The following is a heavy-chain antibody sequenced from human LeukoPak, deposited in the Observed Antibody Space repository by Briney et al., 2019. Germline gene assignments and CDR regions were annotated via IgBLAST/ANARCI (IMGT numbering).Heavy chain of an antibody. CDR1: GFTFSSYE. CDR2: FSHSGGST. Sequence: PGGSLRLSCAASGFTFSSYEMNWVRQAPGKGLEWVSFFSHSGGSTYYADSVKGRFTISRDNSKSTLYLQMNSLRAEDTAIYYCAKDTVPFGAHGTFDIWGQGTMVTVSS. J-gene: IGHJ3*02. V-gene: IGHV3-23*01. CDR3: AKDTVPFGAHGTFDI. D-gene: IGHD3-10*01.